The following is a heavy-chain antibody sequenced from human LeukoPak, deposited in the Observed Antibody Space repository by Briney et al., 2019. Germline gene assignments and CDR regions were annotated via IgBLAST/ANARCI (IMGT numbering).Heavy chain of an antibody. CDR3: ARHRNYYNT. J-gene: IGHJ4*01. CDR2: IYSSGSA. D-gene: IGHD3-22*01. Sequence: SETLSLICTVSGAPISNNFWTWIRQPPGKGLEWIGYIYSSGSANYNPSLKSRVIISGDTSKNHRTLTLNSVITTHTAVYFCARHRNYYNTWGHGTLVTVSS. CDR1: GAPISNNF. V-gene: IGHV4-59*08.